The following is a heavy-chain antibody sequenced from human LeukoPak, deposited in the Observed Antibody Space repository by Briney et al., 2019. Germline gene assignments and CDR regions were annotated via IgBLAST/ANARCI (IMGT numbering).Heavy chain of an antibody. CDR3: ARGLSQQPDAFDI. J-gene: IGHJ3*02. D-gene: IGHD6-13*01. CDR2: IHYSGST. V-gene: IGHV4-59*01. CDR1: GGSISTNY. Sequence: PSETLSLTCTVSGGSISTNYWSWIRQPPGQGLEWIGYIHYSGSTDYNPSLKSRVTISVDTSKNQFSLKLSSVTAADTAVYYCARGLSQQPDAFDIWGRGTMVAASS.